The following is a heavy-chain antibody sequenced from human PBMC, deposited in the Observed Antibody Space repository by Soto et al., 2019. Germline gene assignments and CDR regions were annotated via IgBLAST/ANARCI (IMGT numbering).Heavy chain of an antibody. D-gene: IGHD3-3*01. J-gene: IGHJ4*02. CDR3: SRYYDVWSGFDY. V-gene: IGHV6-1*01. CDR2: TYYRSKWYN. Sequence: QTLSLTCAISGDSVSGNSAAWNGVRRSPSRGLEWLGRTYYRSKWYNDYAVSVKSRITINPDTSKNQFSLQLNSVTPEDTAVYYCSRYYDVWSGFDYWGQGTLVTVSS. CDR1: GDSVSGNSAA.